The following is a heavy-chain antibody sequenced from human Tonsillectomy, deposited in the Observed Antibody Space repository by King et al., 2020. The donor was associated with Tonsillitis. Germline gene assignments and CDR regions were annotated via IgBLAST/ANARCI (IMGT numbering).Heavy chain of an antibody. CDR1: GFTFSSYG. Sequence: VQLVESGGGVVQPGRSLRLSCAASGFTFSSYGMHWVRQAPGKGLEWVAVISYDGTNKYYADYVKGRFTISRDNSKNTVFLRMNSLRAEDTAVYYCARGDDSSGYYWSFDYWGQGTLVTVSS. CDR2: ISYDGTNK. D-gene: IGHD3-22*01. J-gene: IGHJ4*02. CDR3: ARGDDSSGYYWSFDY. V-gene: IGHV3-33*05.